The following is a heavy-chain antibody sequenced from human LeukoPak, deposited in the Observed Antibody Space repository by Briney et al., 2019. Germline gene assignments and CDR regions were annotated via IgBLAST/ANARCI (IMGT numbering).Heavy chain of an antibody. D-gene: IGHD2-2*01. CDR2: INTNTGNP. CDR3: ARDMDQLLAFDYYYGMDV. CDR1: GYTFTSYA. V-gene: IGHV7-4-1*01. Sequence: GASVKVSCKASGYTFTSYAMNWVRQAPGQGLEWMGWINTNTGNPTYAQGFTGRFVFSLDTSVSTAYLQICSLKAEDTAVYYCARDMDQLLAFDYYYGMDVWGKGTTVTVSS. J-gene: IGHJ6*04.